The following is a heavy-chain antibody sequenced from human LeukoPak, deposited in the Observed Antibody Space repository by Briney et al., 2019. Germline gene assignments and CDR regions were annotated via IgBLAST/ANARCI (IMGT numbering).Heavy chain of an antibody. D-gene: IGHD3-22*01. V-gene: IGHV3-20*04. J-gene: IGHJ4*02. CDR2: INWNGGST. Sequence: GGSLRLSCAASGITFDDYGMSWVRQAPGEGLGWVSGINWNGGSTGYADSVKGRFTVSRDNAENSLYLQMNSLRAEDTALYYCARGGDSSGSYFDYWGQGTLVTVSS. CDR3: ARGGDSSGSYFDY. CDR1: GITFDDYG.